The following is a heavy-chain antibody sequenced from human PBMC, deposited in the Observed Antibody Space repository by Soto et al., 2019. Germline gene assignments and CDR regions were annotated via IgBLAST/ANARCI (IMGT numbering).Heavy chain of an antibody. D-gene: IGHD3-10*01. CDR1: GGSISSSSYY. J-gene: IGHJ4*02. V-gene: IGHV4-39*01. CDR2: IYYSGST. Sequence: ASETLSLTCTVSGGSISSSSYYWGWIRQPPGKGLEWIGGIYYSGSTYYNPSLKSRVTISVDTSKNQFSLKLSSVTAADTAVYYCARHRRFGELPAAYYFDYWGQGTLVTVSS. CDR3: ARHRRFGELPAAYYFDY.